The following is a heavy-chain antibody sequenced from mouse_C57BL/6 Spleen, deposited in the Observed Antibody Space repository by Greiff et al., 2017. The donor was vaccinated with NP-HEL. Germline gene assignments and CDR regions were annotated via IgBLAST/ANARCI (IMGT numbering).Heavy chain of an antibody. Sequence: EVQRVESEGGLVQPGSSMKLSCTASGFTFSDYYMAWVRQVPEKGLEWVANINYDGSSTYYLDSLKSRFIISRDNAKNILYLQMSSLKSEDTATYYCARFTTVPSYWYFDVWGTGTTVTVSS. CDR3: ARFTTVPSYWYFDV. D-gene: IGHD1-1*01. J-gene: IGHJ1*03. CDR1: GFTFSDYY. V-gene: IGHV5-16*01. CDR2: INYDGSST.